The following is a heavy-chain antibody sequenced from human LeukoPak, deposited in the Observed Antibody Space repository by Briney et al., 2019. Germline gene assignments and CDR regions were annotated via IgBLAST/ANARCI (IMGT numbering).Heavy chain of an antibody. Sequence: GGSLRLSCAASGFTFSSNAMSLVRQAPAKGLEWVSAISGSGGSTYYADSVKGRFTISRDNSRDTLYLQMNSLRAEDTAVYYCAKGYYDYVWGSYYFDYWGQGTLVTVSS. J-gene: IGHJ4*02. V-gene: IGHV3-23*01. CDR2: ISGSGGST. CDR3: AKGYYDYVWGSYYFDY. CDR1: GFTFSSNA. D-gene: IGHD3-16*01.